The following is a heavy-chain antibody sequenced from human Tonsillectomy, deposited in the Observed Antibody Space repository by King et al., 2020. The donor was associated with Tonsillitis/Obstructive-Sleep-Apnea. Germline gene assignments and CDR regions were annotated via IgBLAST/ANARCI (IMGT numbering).Heavy chain of an antibody. V-gene: IGHV4-34*01. CDR3: ARGYGTGTTYYFDY. CDR2: INHSGDA. J-gene: IGHJ4*02. D-gene: IGHD1-1*01. CDR1: GGSFIAYL. Sequence: QVQLQQCGAGLLKPAETLSLTCAVYGGSFIAYLWTWIRQPPVKGLEWIGEINHSGDANYNPYPKSRVAISIDTPKNQSSLKLNYVTAADAAVYYCARGYGTGTTYYFDYWAQGTLVTVSS.